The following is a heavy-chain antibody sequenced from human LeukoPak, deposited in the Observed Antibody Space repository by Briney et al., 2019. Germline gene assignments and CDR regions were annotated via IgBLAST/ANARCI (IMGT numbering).Heavy chain of an antibody. Sequence: GGSLRLSCAASGFTFRSYGMTWVRPPPGKGLEWVSSISYSGGNTYYTDSVKGRFTISRDNSENTLYLQMNGLRAEDTGVYYCAKDRFFGDCDYWGQGTRITVSS. J-gene: IGHJ4*02. CDR1: GFTFRSYG. D-gene: IGHD3-10*01. CDR3: AKDRFFGDCDY. CDR2: ISYSGGNT. V-gene: IGHV3-23*01.